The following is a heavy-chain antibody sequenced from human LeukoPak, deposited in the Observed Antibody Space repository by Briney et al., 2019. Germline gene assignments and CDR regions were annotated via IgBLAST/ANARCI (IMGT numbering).Heavy chain of an antibody. CDR3: AKGASALWFGEFLY. J-gene: IGHJ4*02. D-gene: IGHD3-10*01. CDR2: ISYDGSNK. V-gene: IGHV3-30*18. CDR1: GFTFSSYG. Sequence: GGSLRLSCAASGFTFSSYGMRWVRQAPGKGLEWVAVISYDGSNKYYADSVKGRFTISRDNSQNTLYLQMNRLRAEDTAVYYCAKGASALWFGEFLYWGQGTLVTVSS.